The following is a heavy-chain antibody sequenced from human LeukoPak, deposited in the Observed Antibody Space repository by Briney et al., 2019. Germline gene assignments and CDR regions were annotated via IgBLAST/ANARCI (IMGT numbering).Heavy chain of an antibody. V-gene: IGHV3-30-3*01. J-gene: IGHJ4*02. Sequence: GRSLRLSCAASGFTFSSYAMHWVRQAPGEGLEWVAVISYDGNNKYYADSVKGRFTISRDNSKNTLYLQMNSLRAEDTAVFYCARHLYSNSIDFWGQGTLVTVSS. CDR1: GFTFSSYA. CDR2: ISYDGNNK. D-gene: IGHD4-4*01. CDR3: ARHLYSNSIDF.